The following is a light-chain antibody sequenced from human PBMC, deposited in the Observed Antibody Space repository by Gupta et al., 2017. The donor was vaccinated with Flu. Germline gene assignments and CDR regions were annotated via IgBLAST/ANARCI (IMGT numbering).Light chain of an antibody. J-gene: IGKJ5*01. Sequence: GERATLSCRASQSVASYLAWYQQKPGQAPRLLISDASNRATAILARFSGSGSGTDFTLTISSLQPEDFALYYCQQRSSWPITFGQGTRLEIK. V-gene: IGKV3-11*01. CDR3: QQRSSWPIT. CDR2: DAS. CDR1: QSVASY.